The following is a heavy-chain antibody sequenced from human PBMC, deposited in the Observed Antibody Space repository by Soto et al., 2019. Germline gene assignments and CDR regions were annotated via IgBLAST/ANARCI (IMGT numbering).Heavy chain of an antibody. CDR3: ARGGDGYNSFVKY. CDR1: GGSISSYY. V-gene: IGHV4-59*01. J-gene: IGHJ4*02. Sequence: PSETLSLTCTVSGGSISSYYWSWIRQPPGKGLEWIGYIYYSGSTNYNPSLKSRVTISVDTSKNQFSLKLSSVTAADTAVYYCARGGDGYNSFVKYWGQGTLVTVSS. CDR2: IYYSGST. D-gene: IGHD5-12*01.